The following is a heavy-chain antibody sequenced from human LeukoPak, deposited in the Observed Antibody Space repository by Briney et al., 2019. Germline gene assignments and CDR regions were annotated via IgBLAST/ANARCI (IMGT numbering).Heavy chain of an antibody. CDR1: GFTFSSYS. V-gene: IGHV3-48*01. J-gene: IGHJ4*02. Sequence: GGSLRLSCAASGFTFSSYSMSWVRQAPGKGLEWVSFISSSSNIKYNADTVKGRFTISRDNSKNTLYVQVNSLGTEDTAAYYCAKGSYYDSSGSFYFDYWGQGTLVTVSS. CDR3: AKGSYYDSSGSFYFDY. D-gene: IGHD3-22*01. CDR2: ISSSSNIK.